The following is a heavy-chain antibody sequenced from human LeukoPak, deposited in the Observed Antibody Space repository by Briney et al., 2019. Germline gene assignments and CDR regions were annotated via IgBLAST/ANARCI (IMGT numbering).Heavy chain of an antibody. J-gene: IGHJ5*02. CDR1: GFTFTAYH. V-gene: IGHV1-2*02. CDR3: ARASFWESPINWFAP. CDR2: INPNSGGT. Sequence: GASVKVSCKASGFTFTAYHMHWVRQAPGQGLEWMGWINPNSGGTNYAQKFQGRVTMTRDRSISTAYMELSRLTSDDTAEYYCARASFWESPINWFAPWGQGTLVTVSS. D-gene: IGHD3-16*01.